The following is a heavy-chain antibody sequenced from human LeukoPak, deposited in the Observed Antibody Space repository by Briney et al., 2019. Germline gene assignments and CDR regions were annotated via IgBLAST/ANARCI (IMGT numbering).Heavy chain of an antibody. J-gene: IGHJ6*03. CDR2: IYYSGST. Sequence: SETLSLTCTVSGGSISSYYWSWIRQPPGKGLEWIGNIYYSGSTNYNPSLKSRVTISVDTSKNQFSLKLSSVTAADTAVYYCARVRGYSYGFRSYYYYYYMDVWGKGTTVTVSS. CDR1: GGSISSYY. CDR3: ARVRGYSYGFRSYYYYYYMDV. D-gene: IGHD5-18*01. V-gene: IGHV4-59*01.